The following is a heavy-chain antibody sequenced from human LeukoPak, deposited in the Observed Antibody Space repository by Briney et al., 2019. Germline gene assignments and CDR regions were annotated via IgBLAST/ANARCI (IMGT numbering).Heavy chain of an antibody. V-gene: IGHV3-30*04. D-gene: IGHD3-22*01. CDR2: ISYDGRNE. CDR1: RFTFLNYA. J-gene: IGHJ4*02. Sequence: GGSLRLSCAASRFTFLNYAVNWVRQAPGKGLEWMAIISYDGRNEYYAESVEGRFTISRDTSRNMISLQMSSLRPEDTAVYYCARGYYHFDGSGYFDVWGQGTLVTVSS. CDR3: ARGYYHFDGSGYFDV.